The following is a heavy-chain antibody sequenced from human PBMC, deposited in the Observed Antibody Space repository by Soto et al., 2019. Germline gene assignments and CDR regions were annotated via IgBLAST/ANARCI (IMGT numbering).Heavy chain of an antibody. CDR3: ARGYYSGSGSYLAPDY. CDR2: IYYSGST. CDR1: GGSISSYY. V-gene: IGHV4-59*01. Sequence: KTSETLSLTCTVSGGSISSYYWSWIRQPPGKGLEWIGYIYYSGSTNYNPSLKSRVTISVDTSKNQFSLKLSSITAADTAVYYCARGYYSGSGSYLAPDYWGQGTLVTVSS. J-gene: IGHJ4*02. D-gene: IGHD3-10*01.